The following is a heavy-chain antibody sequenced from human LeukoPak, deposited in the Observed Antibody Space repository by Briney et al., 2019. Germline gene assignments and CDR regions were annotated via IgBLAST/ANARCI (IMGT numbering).Heavy chain of an antibody. CDR2: IWYDGSNQ. CDR3: AGVGQQLVWYFDY. Sequence: GGSLRLSCAASGFTFSDYGMHWVRQAPGKGLEWVAAIWYDGSNQYYTDSVKGRFTISRDNSKNTLSLQMNSLRAEDTAVYYCAGVGQQLVWYFDYWGQGTLVTVSS. D-gene: IGHD6-13*01. CDR1: GFTFSDYG. J-gene: IGHJ4*02. V-gene: IGHV3-33*08.